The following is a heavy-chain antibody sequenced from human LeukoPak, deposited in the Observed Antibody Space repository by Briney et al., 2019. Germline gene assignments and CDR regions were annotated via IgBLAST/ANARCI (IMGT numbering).Heavy chain of an antibody. D-gene: IGHD2-2*01. CDR1: GFTFGKAW. CDR3: TTDLRGGYCRITSCTVDY. J-gene: IGHJ4*02. CDR2: IKSKTDGGTT. V-gene: IGHV3-15*01. Sequence: GGSLRLSCVASGFTFGKAWMSWVRQAPGKGLEWVARIKSKTDGGTTDYGAPVNGRFTISRDDSKNTLYLQMNSLKTEDTAVYYCTTDLRGGYCRITSCTVDYWGQGTLVTVSS.